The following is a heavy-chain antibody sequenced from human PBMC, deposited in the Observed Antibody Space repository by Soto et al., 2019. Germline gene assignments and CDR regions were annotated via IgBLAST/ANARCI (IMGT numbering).Heavy chain of an antibody. CDR2: ISSNGVGT. V-gene: IGHV3-64*01. Sequence: GGSLRLSCAAAGFTFSIYAMSWVRQAPGKGLECVSGISSNGVGTYYANSVQGRFTISRDNSKNTVYLQMRSLRPEDMAVYYCARRARPDFYYMDVWGKATTVTVSS. J-gene: IGHJ6*03. CDR1: GFTFSIYA. D-gene: IGHD6-6*01. CDR3: ARRARPDFYYMDV.